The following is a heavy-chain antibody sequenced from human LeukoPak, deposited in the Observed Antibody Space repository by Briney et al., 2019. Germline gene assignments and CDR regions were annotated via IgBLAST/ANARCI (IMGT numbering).Heavy chain of an antibody. D-gene: IGHD7-27*01. CDR3: ARGPPNWGYDY. V-gene: IGHV1-46*01. CDR2: LKLYDGSI. CDR1: GYSFIRYH. J-gene: IGHJ4*02. Sequence: ASVKVSCKASGYSFIRYHIHWVRQAPGQGLEWMGVLKLYDGSISHTQKFQGRVTMTRSTSMSTAYMELSSLRSEDTAVYYCARGPPNWGYDYWGQGTLVTVSS.